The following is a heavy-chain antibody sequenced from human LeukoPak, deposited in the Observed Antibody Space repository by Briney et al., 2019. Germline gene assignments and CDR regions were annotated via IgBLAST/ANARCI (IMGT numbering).Heavy chain of an antibody. CDR3: AKTYDVTVTTAIRPFDH. J-gene: IGHJ4*02. D-gene: IGHD4-17*01. V-gene: IGHV3-23*01. CDR2: VSGSGGTT. CDR1: GFTFSNYG. Sequence: GGSLRLSCAASGFTFSNYGMSWVRQAPGKGLEWVSTVSGSGGTTYCADSVKGRFAISRDNSKNTLYLQMNSLRAEDTAVYYCAKTYDVTVTTAIRPFDHWGQGTLVTVSS.